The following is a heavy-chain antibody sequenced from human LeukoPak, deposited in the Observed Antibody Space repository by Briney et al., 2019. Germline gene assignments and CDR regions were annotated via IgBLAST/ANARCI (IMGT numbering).Heavy chain of an antibody. D-gene: IGHD3-22*01. CDR1: GFSFSDRY. CDR2: ISGSGGST. J-gene: IGHJ4*02. V-gene: IGHV3-23*01. Sequence: GGSLRLSCAAAGFSFSDRYMSWVRQAPGKGLEWVSAISGSGGSTYYADSVKGRFTISRDNSKNTLYLQMNSLRAEDTAVYYCAKDRYYDSSGYYDGWGQGTLVTVSS. CDR3: AKDRYYDSSGYYDG.